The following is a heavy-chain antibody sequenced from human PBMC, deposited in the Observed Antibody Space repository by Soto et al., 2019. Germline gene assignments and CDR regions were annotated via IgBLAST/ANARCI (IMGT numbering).Heavy chain of an antibody. Sequence: SETLSLTCAVSSGSISSSNWWSWVRQPPGKGLEWIGEIYHSGSTNYNPSLKSRVTISVDKSKNQFSLKLSSVAAADTAVYYCARSNIPSITMVRGVYYMDVWGKGTTVTVSS. CDR1: SGSISSSNW. CDR3: ARSNIPSITMVRGVYYMDV. V-gene: IGHV4-4*02. J-gene: IGHJ6*03. D-gene: IGHD3-10*01. CDR2: IYHSGST.